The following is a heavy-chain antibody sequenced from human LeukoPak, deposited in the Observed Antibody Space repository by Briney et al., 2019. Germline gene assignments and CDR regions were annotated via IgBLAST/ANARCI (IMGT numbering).Heavy chain of an antibody. J-gene: IGHJ5*02. CDR2: IYPGDSDT. CDR1: GYSFTSYW. D-gene: IGHD1-26*01. CDR3: ARHRPGIVGATGWFDP. Sequence: GESLKISCKGSGYSFTSYWIGWVRQMSGKGLEWMGIIYPGDSDTRYSPSFQGQVTISADKSISTAYLQWSSLKASDTAMYYCARHRPGIVGATGWFDPWGQGTLVTVSS. V-gene: IGHV5-51*01.